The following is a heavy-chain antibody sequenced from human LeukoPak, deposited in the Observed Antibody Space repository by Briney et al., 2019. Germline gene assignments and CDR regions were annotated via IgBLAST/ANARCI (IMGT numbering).Heavy chain of an antibody. Sequence: GASVKVSCRASGYTFTNYGISWVRQAPGQGLEWMGWISAYNGNTNYAQKLQGRVTMTTDTSTSTAYMELRSLRSDDTAAYYCARDPGVGCGGDCYYYMDVWGKGTTVTVSS. CDR1: GYTFTNYG. V-gene: IGHV1-18*01. CDR3: ARDPGVGCGGDCYYYMDV. J-gene: IGHJ6*03. D-gene: IGHD2-21*01. CDR2: ISAYNGNT.